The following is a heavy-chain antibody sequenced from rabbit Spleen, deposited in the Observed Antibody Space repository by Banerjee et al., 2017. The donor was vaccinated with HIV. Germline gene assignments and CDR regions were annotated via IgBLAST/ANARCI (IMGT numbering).Heavy chain of an antibody. Sequence: QLTETGGGLVQPGGSLTLSCKASGIDFTKYYITWVRQAPGKGLEWIGIIYAAKGSTDYASWVNGRFTISSDNAQSTVDLKMTSLTAADTATYFCARAIVPWLGLTRLDLWGPGTLSPS. D-gene: IGHD4-1*01. CDR2: IYAAKGST. CDR3: ARAIVPWLGLTRLDL. J-gene: IGHJ3*01. CDR1: GIDFTKYY. V-gene: IGHV1S7*01.